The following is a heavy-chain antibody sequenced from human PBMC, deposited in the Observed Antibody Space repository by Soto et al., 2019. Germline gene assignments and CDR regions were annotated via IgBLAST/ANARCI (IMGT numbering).Heavy chain of an antibody. V-gene: IGHV4-39*01. CDR2: IYYSGST. D-gene: IGHD3-10*01. J-gene: IGHJ4*02. CDR1: GGSISSSSYY. Sequence: PWETLSLTCTVSGGSISSSSYYWGWIRQPPGKGLEWIGSIYYSGSTYYNPSLKSRVTISVDTSKNQFSLKLSSVTAADTAVYYCARRNGSGSYPYYFDYWGQGTLVTVSS. CDR3: ARRNGSGSYPYYFDY.